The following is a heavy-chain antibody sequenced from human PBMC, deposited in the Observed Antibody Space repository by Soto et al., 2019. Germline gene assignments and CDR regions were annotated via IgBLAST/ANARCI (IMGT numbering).Heavy chain of an antibody. J-gene: IGHJ4*02. CDR2: IYWNDDK. D-gene: IGHD3-9*01. Sequence: SGPTLVNPTQTLTLTCTFSGFSLSTSGVGVGWIRQPPGKALEWLALIYWNDDKRYSPSLKSRLTITKDTSKNQVVLTMTNMDPVDTATYYCAHRTYGILTGYVYFDYWGQGTLVTVSS. CDR3: AHRTYGILTGYVYFDY. V-gene: IGHV2-5*01. CDR1: GFSLSTSGVG.